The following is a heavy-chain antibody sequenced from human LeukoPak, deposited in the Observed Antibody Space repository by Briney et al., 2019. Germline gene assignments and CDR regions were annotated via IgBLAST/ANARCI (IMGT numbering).Heavy chain of an antibody. J-gene: IGHJ4*02. CDR3: ARIGYNHYFDY. D-gene: IGHD5-24*01. Sequence: TPSETLSLTCAVYGGSFSGYYWSWIRQPPGKGLEWIGEINHSGSTNYNPSLKSRVTISVDTSKNQFSLKLSSVTAADTAVYYCARIGYNHYFDYWGQGTLVTVSS. CDR1: GGSFSGYY. V-gene: IGHV4-34*01. CDR2: INHSGST.